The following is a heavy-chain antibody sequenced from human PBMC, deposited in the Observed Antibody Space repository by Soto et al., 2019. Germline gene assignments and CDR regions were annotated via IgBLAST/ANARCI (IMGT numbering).Heavy chain of an antibody. D-gene: IGHD3-22*01. CDR3: ARGANYYDSSGYYPGFNY. CDR1: GYTFTSYN. V-gene: IGHV1-46*01. J-gene: IGHJ4*01. Sequence: WASVKVSCKAYGYTFTSYNLHCVRRSPGPEYEWMRIINTSGGNTSYAQKSQGRVTMTRDTSTSTVYMELSSLRSEDTAVYYCARGANYYDSSGYYPGFNYWGHGTLVTVSS. CDR2: INTSGGNT.